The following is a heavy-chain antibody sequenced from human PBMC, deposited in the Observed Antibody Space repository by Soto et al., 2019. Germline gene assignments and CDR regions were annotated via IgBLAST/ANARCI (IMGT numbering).Heavy chain of an antibody. CDR2: ISAYNGNT. D-gene: IGHD1-7*01. CDR1: GYTLTSYG. V-gene: IGHV1-18*01. Sequence: ASVKVSCKASGYTLTSYGISWVRQDPGQGLEWMGWISAYNGNTNYAQKLQGRVTMTTNTSTSTACMELRSLRSDDTAVYYWARGGREYNWNYDAFDIWGQGKMVTVSS. J-gene: IGHJ3*02. CDR3: ARGGREYNWNYDAFDI.